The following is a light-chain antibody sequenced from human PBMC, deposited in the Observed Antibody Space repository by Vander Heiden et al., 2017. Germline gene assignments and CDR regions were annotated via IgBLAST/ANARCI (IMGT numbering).Light chain of an antibody. CDR3: QQYYSYPRT. V-gene: IGKV1-8*01. CDR2: AAS. Sequence: AIRITQSPSSLSASTGDRVTITCRASQGISSYLAWYQQKPGKAPKLLIYAASTLQSGVPSRFSGSGSGTDFTLTISCLQSEDFATYYCQQYYSYPRTFGQWTKLELK. J-gene: IGKJ2*01. CDR1: QGISSY.